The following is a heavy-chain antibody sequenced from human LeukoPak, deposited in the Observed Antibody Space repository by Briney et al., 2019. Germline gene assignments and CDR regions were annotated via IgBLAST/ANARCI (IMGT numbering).Heavy chain of an antibody. CDR1: GGSFSGYY. J-gene: IGHJ6*02. V-gene: IGHV4-34*01. CDR2: INHSGST. D-gene: IGHD6-19*01. Sequence: SETLSLTCSVYGGSFSGYYWSWIRQPPGKGLEWIGEINHSGSTNYNPSLKSRVTKSVDTSKNQFSLKLSSVTAADTAVYYCARGGYSSGWALGDYYYYYGMDVWGQGTTVTVSS. CDR3: ARGGYSSGWALGDYYYYYGMDV.